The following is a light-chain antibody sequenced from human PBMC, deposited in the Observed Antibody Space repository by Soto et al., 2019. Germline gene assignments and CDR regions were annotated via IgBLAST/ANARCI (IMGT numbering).Light chain of an antibody. CDR1: SSDVGGYNY. CDR2: EVS. CDR3: SSYAGSNNFGV. J-gene: IGLJ2*01. V-gene: IGLV2-8*01. Sequence: QSVLTQPPSASGSPGQSVTISCTGISSDVGGYNYVSWYQQHPGKAPKLMIYEVSKRPSGVPDRFSGSKSGNTASLTVSGLQAEDEADYYCSSYAGSNNFGVFGGGTQLTVL.